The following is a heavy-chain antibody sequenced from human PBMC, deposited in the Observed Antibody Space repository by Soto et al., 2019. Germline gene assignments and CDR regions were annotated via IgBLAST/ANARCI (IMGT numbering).Heavy chain of an antibody. CDR3: ARAVGDPLYYLDY. D-gene: IGHD6-19*01. Sequence: QVQLQESGPGLVRPSETLSLTCTVSSDSISSYYWIWIRQSPGKGLEWIGYTDYSGTTNYNPSLKSRVTISGDTSKNQFSLRLSSVTAAATAVYYCARAVGDPLYYLDYWGQGPLFTVAS. V-gene: IGHV4-59*08. J-gene: IGHJ4*02. CDR2: TDYSGTT. CDR1: SDSISSYY.